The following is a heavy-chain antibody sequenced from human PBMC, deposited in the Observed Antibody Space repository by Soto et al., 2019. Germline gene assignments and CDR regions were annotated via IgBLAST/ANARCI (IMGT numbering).Heavy chain of an antibody. D-gene: IGHD2-8*01. CDR2: IRSKAYGGTT. Sequence: GGSLRLSCTASGFTFGDYAMSWVRQAPGKGLEWVGFIRSKAYGGTTEYAASVKGRFTISRDDSKSIAYLQMNSLKTEDTAVYYCTRGVEMVYAPTYYFDYWGQGTLVTVSS. CDR3: TRGVEMVYAPTYYFDY. V-gene: IGHV3-49*04. CDR1: GFTFGDYA. J-gene: IGHJ4*02.